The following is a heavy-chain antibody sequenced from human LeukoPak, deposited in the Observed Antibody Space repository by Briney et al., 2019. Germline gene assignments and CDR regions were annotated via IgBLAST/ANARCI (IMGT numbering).Heavy chain of an antibody. CDR1: GGSFSGYY. D-gene: IGHD1-26*01. V-gene: IGHV4-34*01. Sequence: SETLSLTCAVYGGSFSGYYWSWIRQPPGKGLEWIGGINHSGSTNYNPSLKSRVTISVDTSKNQFSLKLSSVTAADTAVYYCASAEKTGSYPYYYYGMDVWGQGTTVTVSS. CDR3: ASAEKTGSYPYYYYGMDV. J-gene: IGHJ6*02. CDR2: INHSGST.